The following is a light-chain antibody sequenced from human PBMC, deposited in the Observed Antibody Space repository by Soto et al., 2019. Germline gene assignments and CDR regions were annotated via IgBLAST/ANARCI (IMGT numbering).Light chain of an antibody. V-gene: IGKV3-15*01. J-gene: IGKJ5*01. Sequence: TQSPGTLSLSPGESATLSCRASQTVSITYLTWYQQKPGQAPRLLIFGASKRATGTPGSFSGSGSGTEFTLTISSLQSEDFAVYFCQQYNNWPPITFGQGTRLEIK. CDR3: QQYNNWPPIT. CDR2: GAS. CDR1: QTVSITY.